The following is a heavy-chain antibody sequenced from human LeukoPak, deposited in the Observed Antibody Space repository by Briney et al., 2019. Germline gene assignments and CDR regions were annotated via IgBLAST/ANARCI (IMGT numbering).Heavy chain of an antibody. D-gene: IGHD5-12*01. CDR2: ISSSGSTI. J-gene: IGHJ4*02. CDR1: GFTFSDYY. CDR3: AGDLGGYDASGRDPFDY. Sequence: GGSLRHSCAASGFTFSDYYMSWIRQAPGKGLEWVSYISSSGSTIYYADSVKGRFTISRDNAKNSLYLQMNSLRAEDTAVYYCAGDLGGYDASGRDPFDYWGQGTLVTVSS. V-gene: IGHV3-11*01.